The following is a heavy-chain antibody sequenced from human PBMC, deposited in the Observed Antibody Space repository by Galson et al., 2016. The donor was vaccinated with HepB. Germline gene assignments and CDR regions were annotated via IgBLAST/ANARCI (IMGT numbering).Heavy chain of an antibody. CDR2: IYYSGST. D-gene: IGHD5-18*01. J-gene: IGHJ4*02. CDR3: AYSLYSYGFIDF. V-gene: IGHV4-59*01. Sequence: SETLSLTCSVSGGSISSYYWSWIRQSPGKGLEWIGYIYYSGSTNYNPSLKSRVTISIDTSKNQFSLKLTSGTSADTAVYYCAYSLYSYGFIDFWGQRTLVTVSS. CDR1: GGSISSYY.